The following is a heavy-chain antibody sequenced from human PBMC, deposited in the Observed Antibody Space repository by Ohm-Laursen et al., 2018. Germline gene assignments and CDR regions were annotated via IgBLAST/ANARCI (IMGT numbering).Heavy chain of an antibody. CDR1: GFTFSDYY. Sequence: SLRLSCTASGFTFSDYYMSWIRQAPGKGLEWVSYISSSGSTIYYADSVKCRFTISRDNAKNSLYLQMNSLRAEDTAVYYCASLKPPPYYYGMDVWGQGTTVTVSS. CDR2: ISSSGSTI. V-gene: IGHV3-11*01. CDR3: ASLKPPPYYYGMDV. J-gene: IGHJ6*02.